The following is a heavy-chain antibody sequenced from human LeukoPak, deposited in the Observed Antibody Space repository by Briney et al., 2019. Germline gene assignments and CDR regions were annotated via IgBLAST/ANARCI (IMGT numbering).Heavy chain of an antibody. CDR2: ISGSGGST. D-gene: IGHD3-16*01. J-gene: IGHJ4*02. CDR1: GFTFSSYA. Sequence: GGSLRLSCAASGFTFSSYAMSWVRQAPGKGLEWVSAISGSGGSTYYADSVKGRFTISRDNSKNTLYPHMNSLRAEDTAVYYCAKALGGYHFDYWGQGTLVTVSS. V-gene: IGHV3-23*01. CDR3: AKALGGYHFDY.